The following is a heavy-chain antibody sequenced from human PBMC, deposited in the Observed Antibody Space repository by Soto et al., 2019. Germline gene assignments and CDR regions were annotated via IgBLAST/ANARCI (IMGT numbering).Heavy chain of an antibody. CDR1: GFAVRSKY. Sequence: GSLRLSCAASGFAVRSKYMTWVRQAPGKGLEWVSVIYGGGATYYADSVKGRFTISRDTSKNTLYLQMNSLRAEDTAVYYCVQTTGWPGFDFWGQGTLVTVSS. CDR2: IYGGGAT. D-gene: IGHD6-19*01. V-gene: IGHV3-53*01. CDR3: VQTTGWPGFDF. J-gene: IGHJ4*02.